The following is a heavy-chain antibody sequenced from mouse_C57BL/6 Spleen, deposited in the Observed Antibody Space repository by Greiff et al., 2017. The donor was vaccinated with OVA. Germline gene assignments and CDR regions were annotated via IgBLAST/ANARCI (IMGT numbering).Heavy chain of an antibody. D-gene: IGHD1-1*02. CDR3: ARSPYGSYDY. J-gene: IGHJ2*01. CDR2: IYPGDGAT. CDR1: GYAFTSSW. Sequence: VQLQQSGPELVKPGASVKISCKASGYAFTSSWMNWVKQRPGKGLEWIGRIYPGDGATNYNGKFKGKATLTVDKSSSTAYMQLTSLTSEDSAVYFCARSPYGSYDYWGQGTTLTVSA. V-gene: IGHV1-82*01.